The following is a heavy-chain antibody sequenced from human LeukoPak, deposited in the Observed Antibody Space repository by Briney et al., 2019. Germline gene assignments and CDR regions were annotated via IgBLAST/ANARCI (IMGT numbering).Heavy chain of an antibody. Sequence: GGSLRLSCAASGFALSSHWMTWVRQVPGRGPEWVANVNRDGSETYYPDSVKGRFTISKDNAKNTLYLQMNSLRAEDTAVYYCAKDPDGGNGHWGQGTLVTVSS. D-gene: IGHD4-23*01. CDR3: AKDPDGGNGH. V-gene: IGHV3-7*03. J-gene: IGHJ4*02. CDR2: VNRDGSET. CDR1: GFALSSHW.